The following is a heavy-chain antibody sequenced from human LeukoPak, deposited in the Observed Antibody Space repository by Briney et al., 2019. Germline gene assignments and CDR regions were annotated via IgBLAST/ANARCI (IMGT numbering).Heavy chain of an antibody. CDR2: MNSNSGGT. D-gene: IGHD3-10*01. CDR1: GYTFTSYY. Sequence: ASVKVSCKTSGYTFTSYYIHWVRQAPGQGLEWMGWMNSNSGGTNYAPKFQGRVTMTRDTSISTAYMELSSLRSDDTAVYYCARWDPDYYGSGSSYYYFGLDVWGQGTTVTVSS. CDR3: ARWDPDYYGSGSSYYYFGLDV. V-gene: IGHV1-2*02. J-gene: IGHJ6*02.